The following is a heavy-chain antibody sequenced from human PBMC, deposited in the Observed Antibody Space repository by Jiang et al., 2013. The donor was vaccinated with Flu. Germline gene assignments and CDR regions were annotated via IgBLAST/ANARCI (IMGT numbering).Heavy chain of an antibody. J-gene: IGHJ4*02. CDR2: TYYRSKWYN. V-gene: IGHV6-1*01. D-gene: IGHD2-8*01. Sequence: QSPSRGLEWLGRTYYRSKWYNDYAVYVKSRITINPDTSKNQFSLQLNSVTPEDTAVYYCARVTHRNGHVDFDCWGQGTLVTVSS. CDR3: ARVTHRNGHVDFDC.